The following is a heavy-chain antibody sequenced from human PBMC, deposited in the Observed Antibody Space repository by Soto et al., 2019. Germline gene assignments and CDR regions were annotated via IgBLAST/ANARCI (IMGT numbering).Heavy chain of an antibody. CDR2: ISGSGGST. J-gene: IGHJ4*02. CDR3: AKGNDYGDYFSGY. D-gene: IGHD4-17*01. CDR1: GFTFSSYA. V-gene: IGHV3-23*01. Sequence: EVQLLESGGGLVQPGGSLRLSCAASGFTFSSYAMSWVRQAPGKGLEWVSVISGSGGSTYYADSVKGRFTISRDNSKNTLYLQMNSLRAEDTAVYYCAKGNDYGDYFSGYWGQGTLVTVSS.